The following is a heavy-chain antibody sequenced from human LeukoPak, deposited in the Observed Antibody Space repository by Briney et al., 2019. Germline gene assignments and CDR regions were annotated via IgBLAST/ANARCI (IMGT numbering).Heavy chain of an antibody. CDR2: IYPADSDI. V-gene: IGHV5-51*01. J-gene: IGHJ5*02. CDR1: GYSINNYW. D-gene: IGHD2-15*01. CDR3: ARQEYCSGGSCYTWFDP. Sequence: GESLKISCRGSGYSINNYWIGWVRQMPGKGLEWMGIIYPADSDIRYSPSFQGQVTISADKSISTAYLQWSSLKASDTAMYYCARQEYCSGGSCYTWFDPWGQGTLVTVSS.